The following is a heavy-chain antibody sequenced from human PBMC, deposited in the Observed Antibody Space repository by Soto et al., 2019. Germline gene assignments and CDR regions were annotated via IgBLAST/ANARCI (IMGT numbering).Heavy chain of an antibody. V-gene: IGHV1-69*13. J-gene: IGHJ6*02. CDR2: IIPIFGTA. Sequence: ASVKVSCKASGGTFSSYAISWVRQAPGQGLEWMGGIIPIFGTANYAQKFQGRVTITADESTSTAYMELSSLRSEDTAVYYCASSLYDIEPKPYYGMDVWGQGTTVSGSS. D-gene: IGHD3-9*01. CDR3: ASSLYDIEPKPYYGMDV. CDR1: GGTFSSYA.